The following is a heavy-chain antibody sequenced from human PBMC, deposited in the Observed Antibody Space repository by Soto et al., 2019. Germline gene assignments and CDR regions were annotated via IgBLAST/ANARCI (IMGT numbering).Heavy chain of an antibody. CDR2: IIPISGTA. J-gene: IGHJ6*02. D-gene: IGHD2-2*01. V-gene: IGHV1-69*01. CDR3: ARSQGSSTSLETYYYYYYGMDV. Sequence: QVQLVQSGAEVKKPGSSVTVSCKASGGTFSSYAISWVRQAPGQGLEWMGGIIPISGTANYAQKFQGRVTITADESTSTANMELSNMRSKDTAVYYCARSQGSSTSLETYYYYYYGMDVCGQGTTVTVS. CDR1: GGTFSSYA.